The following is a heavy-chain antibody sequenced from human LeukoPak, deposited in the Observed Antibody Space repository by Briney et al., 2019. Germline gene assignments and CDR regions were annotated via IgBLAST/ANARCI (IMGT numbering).Heavy chain of an antibody. D-gene: IGHD2-2*01. J-gene: IGHJ6*04. CDR2: IYSGGST. CDR1: GFTVSSNY. Sequence: GGSLRLSCAASGFTVSSNYMSWVRQAPGKGLEWVSVIYSGGSTFYADSVKGRFTISRDNSKNTLYLQMNSLRAEDTAVYYCARDYGRDCSSTSCYGMDVWGKGTTVTTSS. CDR3: ARDYGRDCSSTSCYGMDV. V-gene: IGHV3-53*01.